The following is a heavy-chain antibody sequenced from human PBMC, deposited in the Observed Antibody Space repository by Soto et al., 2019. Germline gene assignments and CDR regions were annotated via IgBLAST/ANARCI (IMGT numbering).Heavy chain of an antibody. J-gene: IGHJ4*02. Sequence: GGSLRLSCAASGFTFSSYAMHWVRQAPGKGLEWVAVISYDGSNKYYADSVKGRFTISRDNSKNTLYLQMNSLRAEDTAVYYCARGATWLQLSAEEFDYWGQGSLVTVSS. D-gene: IGHD5-12*01. V-gene: IGHV3-30-3*01. CDR3: ARGATWLQLSAEEFDY. CDR2: ISYDGSNK. CDR1: GFTFSSYA.